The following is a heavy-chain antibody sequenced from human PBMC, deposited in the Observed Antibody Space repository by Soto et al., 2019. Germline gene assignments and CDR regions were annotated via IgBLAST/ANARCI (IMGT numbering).Heavy chain of an antibody. V-gene: IGHV3-23*01. CDR2: ISGSDDST. J-gene: IGHJ4*02. CDR1: GFTPSSYA. Sequence: EVQLLESGGGLVQPGGSLRLTCAVYGFTPSSYAMNWVRQAPGKGLEWVSGISGSDDSTRYADSAKGRFTISRDNSKNTLYLQMNSLRVEDTAVYYCAKGKPGVILAVPLDCWGQGSLVTVSS. CDR3: AKGKPGVILAVPLDC. D-gene: IGHD2-2*01.